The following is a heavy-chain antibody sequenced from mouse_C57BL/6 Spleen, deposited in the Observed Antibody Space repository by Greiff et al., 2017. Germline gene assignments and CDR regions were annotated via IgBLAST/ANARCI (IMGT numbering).Heavy chain of an antibody. D-gene: IGHD1-1*01. CDR1: GFNIKDYY. Sequence: VQLQQSGAELVRPGASVKLSCTASGFNIKDYYMNWVKQRPEQGLEWIGRIDPEDGGTGYAPKFKGKATMTADTSSNTAYLKLSSLTSEDTAVYYCTKWVVALDYWGQGTTLTVSS. V-gene: IGHV14-1*01. CDR3: TKWVVALDY. J-gene: IGHJ2*01. CDR2: IDPEDGGT.